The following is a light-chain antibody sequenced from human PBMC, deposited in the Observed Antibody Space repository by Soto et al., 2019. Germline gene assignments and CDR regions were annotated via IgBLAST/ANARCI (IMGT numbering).Light chain of an antibody. CDR1: SSDVGGYNH. J-gene: IGLJ3*02. Sequence: QSALTQPASVSGSHGQSITISCTGTSSDVGGYNHVSWYQQHPGKAPKLIIYEVRNRPSGVSNRLSGSKSGNTASLTISGLQADDEADYYCCSYTSSSIRVFGGGTKLTVL. CDR3: CSYTSSSIRV. V-gene: IGLV2-14*01. CDR2: EVR.